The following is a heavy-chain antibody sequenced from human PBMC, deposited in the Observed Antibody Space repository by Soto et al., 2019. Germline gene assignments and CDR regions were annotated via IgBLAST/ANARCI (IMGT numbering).Heavy chain of an antibody. Sequence: QVQLQESGPGLVKPSQTLSLTCTVSGGSISSGNYYWSWIRQPPGKGLEWIGYILYSGTTNYNPSLESRLTISVDTSKNQFSLKLTSVTAADTAVYYCARNGALAYWGRGTLVTVSS. CDR2: ILYSGTT. CDR3: ARNGALAY. D-gene: IGHD2-8*01. J-gene: IGHJ4*02. CDR1: GGSISSGNYY. V-gene: IGHV4-30-4*01.